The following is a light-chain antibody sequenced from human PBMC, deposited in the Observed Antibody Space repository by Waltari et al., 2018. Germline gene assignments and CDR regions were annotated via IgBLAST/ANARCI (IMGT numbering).Light chain of an antibody. V-gene: IGLV2-14*01. CDR1: SSDVGVYNY. J-gene: IGLJ2*01. CDR3: SSYTSSSTPVV. Sequence: QSALTQPASVSGSPGQSITISCTGPSSDVGVYNYVSWYQQHPGKAPKLMIYDVSNRPSGVSNRFSGSKSGSTASLTISGLQAEDEADYYCSSYTSSSTPVVFGGGTKLTVL. CDR2: DVS.